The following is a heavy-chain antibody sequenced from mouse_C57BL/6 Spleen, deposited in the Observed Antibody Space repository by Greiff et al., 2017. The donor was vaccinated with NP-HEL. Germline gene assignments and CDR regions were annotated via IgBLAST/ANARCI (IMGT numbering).Heavy chain of an antibody. CDR2: IDPEDGDT. V-gene: IGHV14-1*01. J-gene: IGHJ1*03. Sequence: EVQLQQSGAELVRPGASVKLSCTASGFNIKDYYMHWVKQRPEQGLEWIGRIDPEDGDTEYAPKFQGKATMTADISSNTAYLQLSSLTSEDTAVYYCTTLITTVVPSSYWYFDVWGTGTTVTVSS. D-gene: IGHD1-1*01. CDR1: GFNIKDYY. CDR3: TTLITTVVPSSYWYFDV.